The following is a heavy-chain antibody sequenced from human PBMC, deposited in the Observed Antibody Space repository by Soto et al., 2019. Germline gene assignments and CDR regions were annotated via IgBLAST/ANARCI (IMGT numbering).Heavy chain of an antibody. CDR2: ISGSGGST. D-gene: IGHD2-2*01. CDR3: ALVVPAAREVQH. Sequence: VGSLRLSCAASGFTFSSYAMSWVRQAPGKGLEWVSAISGSGGSTYYADSVKGRFTISRDNSKNTLYLQMNSLRAEDTAVYYCALVVPAAREVQHWGQGTLVTVSS. J-gene: IGHJ1*01. CDR1: GFTFSSYA. V-gene: IGHV3-23*01.